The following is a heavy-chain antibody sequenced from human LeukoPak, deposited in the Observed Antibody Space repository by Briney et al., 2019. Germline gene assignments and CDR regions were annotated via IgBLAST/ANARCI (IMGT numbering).Heavy chain of an antibody. V-gene: IGHV1-69*01. Sequence: ASVRVSCKGSSVPFTRSPISWVRHVPGKGLEWMGGIIAIFRSPKYAQNFQGRVTITADESTNTAYMELSNLRSEDTAVYYCARGAGPTAMIGHYYFMDVWGKGTTVTVSS. CDR3: ARGAGPTAMIGHYYFMDV. D-gene: IGHD5-18*01. J-gene: IGHJ6*03. CDR1: SVPFTRSP. CDR2: IIAIFRSP.